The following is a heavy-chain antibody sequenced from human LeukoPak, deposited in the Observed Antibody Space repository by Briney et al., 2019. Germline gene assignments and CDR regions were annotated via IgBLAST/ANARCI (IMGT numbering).Heavy chain of an antibody. CDR1: GYTFTSYD. V-gene: IGHV1-8*01. CDR3: ARLASGSYAKDY. CDR2: MNPNSGNT. Sequence: GASVKVSCKASGYTFTSYDINWVRQATGQGLEWMGWMNPNSGNTGYAQKFQGRVTITTDESTSTAYMELSSLRSEDTAVYYCARLASGSYAKDYWGQGTLVTVSS. J-gene: IGHJ4*02. D-gene: IGHD1-26*01.